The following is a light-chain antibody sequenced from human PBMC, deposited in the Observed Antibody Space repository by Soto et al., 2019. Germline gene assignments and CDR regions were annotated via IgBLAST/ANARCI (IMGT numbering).Light chain of an antibody. CDR2: GAS. CDR3: QQFGSSPWT. J-gene: IGKJ1*01. CDR1: QSVSSSF. Sequence: EIVLTQSPGTLSVSPGERATLSCRASQSVSSSFLAWYQQKPGQSPRLLIYGASSRATGIPDRFSGGGSGTHFTLTIIRLEHEDFAVYYCQQFGSSPWTFGQGTKVEIK. V-gene: IGKV3-20*01.